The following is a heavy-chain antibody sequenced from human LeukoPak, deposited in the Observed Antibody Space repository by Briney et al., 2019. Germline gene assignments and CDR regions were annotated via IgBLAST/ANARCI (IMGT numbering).Heavy chain of an antibody. CDR2: IRYDGSNK. CDR1: GFTFRSYG. D-gene: IGHD2-8*01. J-gene: IGHJ4*02. CDR3: AKESEWGPPYYFDY. Sequence: GGSLRLSCAASGFTFRSYGMHWVRQAPGKGLEWVAFIRYDGSNKYYADSVKGRFTISRDNSKNTLYLQMNSLRAEDTAVYYCAKESEWGPPYYFDYWGQGTLVTVSS. V-gene: IGHV3-30*02.